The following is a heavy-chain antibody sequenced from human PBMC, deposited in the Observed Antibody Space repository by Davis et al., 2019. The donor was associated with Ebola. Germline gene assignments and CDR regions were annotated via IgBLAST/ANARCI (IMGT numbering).Heavy chain of an antibody. V-gene: IGHV3-21*01. CDR2: ISSSSYI. CDR1: GFTFSSYS. J-gene: IGHJ4*02. Sequence: GESLKISCAASGFTFSSYSMNWVRQAPGKGLEWVSSISSSSYIYYADSVKGRFTISRDNAKNSLYLQMNSLRAEDTAVYYCARARGPSYFDYWGQGTLVTVSS. CDR3: ARARGPSYFDY.